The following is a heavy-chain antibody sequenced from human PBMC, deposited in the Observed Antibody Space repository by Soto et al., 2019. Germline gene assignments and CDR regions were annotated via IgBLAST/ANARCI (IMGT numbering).Heavy chain of an antibody. J-gene: IGHJ5*02. CDR1: GYTLTELS. V-gene: IGHV1-24*01. D-gene: IGHD1-26*01. CDR2: FDPEDGET. Sequence: SVKVSCKVSGYTLTELSMYWVRQAPGKGLEWMGGFDPEDGETIYSQKFQGRVTVTEDTSTDTVYMELSSLRSEDTAVYYCATLVSGEGVVGAILNWFDPWGKGTLVTASS. CDR3: ATLVSGEGVVGAILNWFDP.